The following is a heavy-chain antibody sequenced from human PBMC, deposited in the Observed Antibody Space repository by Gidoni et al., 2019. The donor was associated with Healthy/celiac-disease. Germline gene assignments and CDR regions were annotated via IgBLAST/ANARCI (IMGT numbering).Heavy chain of an antibody. CDR3: AKGYSYGNAMSDY. V-gene: IGHV3-9*01. D-gene: IGHD5-18*01. CDR1: GFTFDDYA. Sequence: EVQLVASGGGLVQPGRSLRLSCAASGFTFDDYAMHWVRQAPGKGLEWVSGISWNSGSIGYADSVKGRFTISRDNAKNSLYLQMNSLRAEDTALYYCAKGYSYGNAMSDYWGQGTLVTVSS. CDR2: ISWNSGSI. J-gene: IGHJ4*02.